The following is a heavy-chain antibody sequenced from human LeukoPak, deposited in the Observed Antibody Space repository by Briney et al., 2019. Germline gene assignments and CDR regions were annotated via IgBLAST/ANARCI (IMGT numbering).Heavy chain of an antibody. Sequence: GGSLRLSCAASGFTFTTYGMSWVRQAPGKGLEWVSAINGDGAKTYYADSVKGRFTISRDNSKNTLYLQMNSLRAEDTAVYYCARGGIVVVPAAWFQHWGQGTLVTVSS. CDR3: ARGGIVVVPAAWFQH. CDR2: INGDGAKT. J-gene: IGHJ1*01. D-gene: IGHD2-2*01. V-gene: IGHV3-23*01. CDR1: GFTFTTYG.